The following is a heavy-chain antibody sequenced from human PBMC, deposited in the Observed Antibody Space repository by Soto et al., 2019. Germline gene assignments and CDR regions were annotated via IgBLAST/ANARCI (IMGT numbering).Heavy chain of an antibody. V-gene: IGHV1-18*04. CDR2: ISAYNGNT. CDR3: ARTPGCSGGSCRIPGDY. J-gene: IGHJ4*02. CDR1: GYTFTSYG. D-gene: IGHD2-15*01. Sequence: QVQRVQSGAEVKKPGASVKVSCKASGYTFTSYGISWVRQAPGQGLEWMGWISAYNGNTNYAQKLQGRVTTTTDTSTSTAYMELRSRRSDDTAVYHCARTPGCSGGSCRIPGDYWGQGTLVTVSS.